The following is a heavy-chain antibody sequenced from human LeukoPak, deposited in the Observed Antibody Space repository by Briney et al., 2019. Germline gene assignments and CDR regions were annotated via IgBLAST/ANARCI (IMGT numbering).Heavy chain of an antibody. J-gene: IGHJ5*02. D-gene: IGHD1-26*01. CDR2: INPNSGGT. CDR1: GYTFTGYY. V-gene: IGHV1-2*02. CDR3: ARGKQWELGWFDP. Sequence: GASVKVSCKASGYTFTGYYMHWVRQAPGQGLERMGWINPNSGGTNYAQKFQGRVTMTRDTSISTAYMELSRLRSDDTAVYYCARGKQWELGWFDPWGQGTLVTVSS.